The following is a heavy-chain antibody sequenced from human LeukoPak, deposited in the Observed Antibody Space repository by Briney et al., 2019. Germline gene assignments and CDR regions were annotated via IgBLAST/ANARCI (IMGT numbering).Heavy chain of an antibody. Sequence: SETLSLTCTVSGDFISSYYWSWIRQPAGKGLEWIGRIYTSGSTNYNPSLKSRVTISVDTSKNQFSLKLSSVTAADTAVYYCARGSGYYYYYYMDVWGKGATVTISS. CDR3: ARGSGYYYYYYMDV. D-gene: IGHD1-26*01. CDR2: IYTSGST. CDR1: GDFISSYY. V-gene: IGHV4-4*07. J-gene: IGHJ6*03.